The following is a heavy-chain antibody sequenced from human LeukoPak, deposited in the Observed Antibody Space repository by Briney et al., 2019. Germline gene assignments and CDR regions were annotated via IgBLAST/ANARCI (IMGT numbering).Heavy chain of an antibody. CDR3: ARSAGYSSGWYYY. CDR1: GGTFSSYA. Sequence: SVKVSCKASGGTFSSYAISWVRQAPGQGLEWMGRIIPIFGTANYAQKFKGRVTITTDESTSTAYMELSSLRSEDTAVYYCARSAGYSSGWYYYWGQGTLVTVSS. D-gene: IGHD6-19*01. J-gene: IGHJ4*02. CDR2: IIPIFGTA. V-gene: IGHV1-69*05.